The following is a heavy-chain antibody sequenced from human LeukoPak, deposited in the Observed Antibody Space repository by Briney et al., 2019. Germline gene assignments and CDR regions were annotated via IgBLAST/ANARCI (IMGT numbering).Heavy chain of an antibody. Sequence: PGRSLRLSCAASGFIFSGYAMHWVRQAPGKGLERVSGINWNGGSTGYADSVKGRFTISRDNAKNSLYLQMNSLRAEDTALYYCARNEGFGVVIIHFDYWGQGTLVTVSS. CDR3: ARNEGFGVVIIHFDY. CDR1: GFIFSGYA. CDR2: INWNGGST. D-gene: IGHD3-3*01. J-gene: IGHJ4*02. V-gene: IGHV3-20*04.